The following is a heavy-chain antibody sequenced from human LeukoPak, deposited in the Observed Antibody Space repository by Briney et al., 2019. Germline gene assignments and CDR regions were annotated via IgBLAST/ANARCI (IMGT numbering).Heavy chain of an antibody. Sequence: TGGSLRLSCAASGFTFSSYGMHWVRQAPGKGLEWVPVISYDGSNKYYADSVKGRFTISRDNSKNTLYLQMNSLRAEDTAVYYCAKDRVAVRGVIGMPDYWGQGTLVTVSS. V-gene: IGHV3-30*18. J-gene: IGHJ4*02. CDR1: GFTFSSYG. CDR3: AKDRVAVRGVIGMPDY. D-gene: IGHD3-10*01. CDR2: ISYDGSNK.